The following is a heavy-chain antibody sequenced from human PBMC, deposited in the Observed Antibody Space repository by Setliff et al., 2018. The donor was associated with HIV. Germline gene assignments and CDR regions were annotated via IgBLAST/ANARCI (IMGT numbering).Heavy chain of an antibody. Sequence: SETLSLTCTVSGGSISSGDYYWSWIRQPPGKGLEWIGYIYYSGSTYYNPSLKSRVTISVDTSKNQFSLKLSSVTAADTAVYYCERGGQSSGYAIEYWGQGTLVTVSS. CDR1: GGSISSGDYY. CDR3: ERGGQSSGYAIEY. CDR2: IYYSGST. D-gene: IGHD5-12*01. J-gene: IGHJ4*02. V-gene: IGHV4-30-4*08.